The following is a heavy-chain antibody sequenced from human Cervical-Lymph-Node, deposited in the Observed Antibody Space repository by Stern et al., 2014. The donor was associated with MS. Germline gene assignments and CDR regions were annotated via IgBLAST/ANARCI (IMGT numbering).Heavy chain of an antibody. V-gene: IGHV4-59*01. J-gene: IGHJ5*01. CDR1: GVSISTYY. D-gene: IGHD6-13*01. CDR3: ARDVGMDS. CDR2: MYHSGST. Sequence: VQLVESGPGLVKPSETLSLTCTVSGVSISTYYWSWIRQPPGQGLEWIGYMYHSGSTTYNPSLKSRVTMSVDTSRSQFSLKLSSVTAADTAVYYCARDVGMDSWGQGTLVTVSS.